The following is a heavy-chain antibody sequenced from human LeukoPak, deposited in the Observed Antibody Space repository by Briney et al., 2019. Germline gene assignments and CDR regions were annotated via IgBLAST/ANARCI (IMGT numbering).Heavy chain of an antibody. Sequence: GGSLTLSCVASQFRFPFSHYGMHWVRQAPGRGLEWVAVIWSDGTNQYYADSVKVRFTISRDNSQNTVYLQMNSLRAEDTAVYFCAKDAQRGFDYSNSLEYWGQGTLVTVAS. CDR1: QFRFPFSHYG. J-gene: IGHJ4*02. V-gene: IGHV3-33*06. CDR2: IWSDGTNQ. CDR3: AKDAQRGFDYSNSLEY. D-gene: IGHD4-11*01.